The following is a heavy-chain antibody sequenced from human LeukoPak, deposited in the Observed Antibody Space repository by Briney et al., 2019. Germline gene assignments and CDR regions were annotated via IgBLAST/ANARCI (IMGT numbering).Heavy chain of an antibody. V-gene: IGHV3-15*01. CDR2: IKSKSDCGTT. Sequence: PGGSLRLSCAASGFTLSPFSNAWMSGAREGPGKGLEWVGRIKSKSDCGTTEWAAPVKGRFTMSRDDSENTVSLQTNTLTIEDTAVYFCTQGVANAYSWGQGTLVTVSS. J-gene: IGHJ4*02. CDR3: TQGVANAYS. D-gene: IGHD5-12*01. CDR1: GFTLSPFSNAW.